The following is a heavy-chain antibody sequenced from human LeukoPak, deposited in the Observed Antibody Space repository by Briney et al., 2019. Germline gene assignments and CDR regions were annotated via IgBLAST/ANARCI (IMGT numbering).Heavy chain of an antibody. V-gene: IGHV3-23*01. D-gene: IGHD3-22*01. CDR3: ARDETYDYESNGYLDF. CDR2: ISGSGGST. J-gene: IGHJ4*02. Sequence: GGSLRLSCAASGFTFSSYAMSWVRQAPGKGLEWVSAISGSGGSTYYADSVKGRFTISRDNSKNTLYLQMNSLRAEDTAIYYCARDETYDYESNGYLDFWGQGTVVTVSS. CDR1: GFTFSSYA.